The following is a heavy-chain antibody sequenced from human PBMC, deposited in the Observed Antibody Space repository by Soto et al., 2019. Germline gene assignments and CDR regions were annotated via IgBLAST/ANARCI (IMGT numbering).Heavy chain of an antibody. J-gene: IGHJ4*02. V-gene: IGHV1-69*13. CDR1: GGTFSSYA. Sequence: SVKVSGKASGGTFSSYAISWVRQAPGQGLEWMGGIIPIFGTANYAQKFQGRVTITADESTSTAYMELSSLRSEDTAVYYCARWYTNRGPSGTVGGSMFDYWGQGTLVTVSS. D-gene: IGHD1-1*01. CDR3: ARWYTNRGPSGTVGGSMFDY. CDR2: IIPIFGTA.